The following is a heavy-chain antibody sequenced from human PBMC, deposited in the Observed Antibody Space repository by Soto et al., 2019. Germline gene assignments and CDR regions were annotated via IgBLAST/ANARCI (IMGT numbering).Heavy chain of an antibody. CDR1: GGSISSFY. Sequence: SETLSLTCTVSGGSISSFYWSWIRQPAGKGLEWIGRIYSSGRKNYNPSLKSRVTMSVDTSKNQFSLRLSSVTAAATAMYYCARGSSRWDYWGQGTLVTVSS. CDR3: ARGSSRWDY. CDR2: IYSSGRK. D-gene: IGHD6-13*01. V-gene: IGHV4-4*07. J-gene: IGHJ4*02.